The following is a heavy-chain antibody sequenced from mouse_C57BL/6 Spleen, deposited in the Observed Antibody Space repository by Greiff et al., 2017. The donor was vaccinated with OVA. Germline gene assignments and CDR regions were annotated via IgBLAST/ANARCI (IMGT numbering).Heavy chain of an antibody. CDR1: GYTFTSYW. V-gene: IGHV1-69*01. D-gene: IGHD2-3*01. CDR2: IDPSDSYT. CDR3: ARSDGPGGFAD. Sequence: QVQLQQPGAELVMPGASVKLSCKASGYTFTSYWMHWVKQRPGQGLEWIGEIDPSDSYTNYNQKFKGKSTLTVDKSSSTAYMQLSSLTSEDSAVYYCARSDGPGGFADWGQGTLVTVSA. J-gene: IGHJ3*01.